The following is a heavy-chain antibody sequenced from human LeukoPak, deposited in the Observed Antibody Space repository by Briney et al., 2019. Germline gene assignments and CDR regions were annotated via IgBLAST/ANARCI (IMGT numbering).Heavy chain of an antibody. J-gene: IGHJ3*02. CDR2: IIPIFGTA. D-gene: IGHD1-26*01. CDR3: ADVGSSGSSGAFDI. CDR1: GGTFSSYA. Sequence: SVKVSCKASGGTFSSYAISWVRQAPGQGLEWMGGIIPIFGTANYAQKFQGRVTITADESTSTAYMELSSLRSEDTAVYYCADVGSSGSSGAFDIWGQGTMVTVSS. V-gene: IGHV1-69*13.